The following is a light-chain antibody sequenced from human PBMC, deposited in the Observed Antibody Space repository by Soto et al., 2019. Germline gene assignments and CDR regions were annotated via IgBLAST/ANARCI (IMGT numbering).Light chain of an antibody. CDR2: GNS. Sequence: QLVLTQPPSVSGAPGRRFTIPAPGDRSNIGAGYDVHWYQQLPGTAPKPLIYGNSNRPSGVPDRFSGSKSGTSASLAITGLQAEDEADYYCQSYDSSLSGNVVFGGGTKLTVL. CDR1: RSNIGAGYD. V-gene: IGLV1-40*01. J-gene: IGLJ2*01. CDR3: QSYDSSLSGNVV.